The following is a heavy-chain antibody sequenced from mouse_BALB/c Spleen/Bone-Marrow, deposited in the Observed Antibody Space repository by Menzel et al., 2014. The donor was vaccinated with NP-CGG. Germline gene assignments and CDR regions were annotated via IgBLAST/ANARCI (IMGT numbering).Heavy chain of an antibody. CDR3: TRDDGSFAY. CDR1: GYTFTSYW. V-gene: IGHV1-69*02. D-gene: IGHD2-3*01. J-gene: IGHJ3*01. CDR2: IYPSDSYT. Sequence: VQLQQSGAELVRPGASVKLSCKASGYTFTSYWINWVKQRPGQGLEWIGNIYPSDSYTNYNQKFKDKATLTVDKSSSTDYMQLSSPTSEDSAVYYCTRDDGSFAYWGQGTLVTVSA.